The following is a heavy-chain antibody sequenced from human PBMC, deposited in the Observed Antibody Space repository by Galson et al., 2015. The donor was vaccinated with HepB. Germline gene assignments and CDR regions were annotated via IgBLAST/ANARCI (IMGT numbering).Heavy chain of an antibody. D-gene: IGHD3-22*01. CDR1: GGTFSSYA. J-gene: IGHJ4*02. CDR2: IIPIFGTA. CDR3: ARGPTYYDSSGYYYSYFDY. Sequence: SVKVSCKASGGTFSSYAISWVRQAPGQGLEWMGGIIPIFGTANYAQKFQGRVTITADESTSTAYMELSSLRSEDTAVYYCARGPTYYDSSGYYYSYFDYWGQGTLVTVSS. V-gene: IGHV1-69*13.